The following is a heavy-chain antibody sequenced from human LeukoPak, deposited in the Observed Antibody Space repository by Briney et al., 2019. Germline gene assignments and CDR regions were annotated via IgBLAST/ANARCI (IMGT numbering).Heavy chain of an antibody. J-gene: IGHJ4*02. V-gene: IGHV3-21*01. CDR3: ARRSTVITPLDY. D-gene: IGHD4-23*01. Sequence: GGSLRLSCAASGFTFSSYSMNWVRQAPGKGLEWVSSISSSSSYIYYADSVKGRFIISRDNSKNTLYLQMNSLSAEDTAVYYCARRSTVITPLDYWGLGTLVTVSS. CDR2: ISSSSSYI. CDR1: GFTFSSYS.